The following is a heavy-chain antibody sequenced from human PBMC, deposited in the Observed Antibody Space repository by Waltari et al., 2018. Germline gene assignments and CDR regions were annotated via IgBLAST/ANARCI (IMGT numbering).Heavy chain of an antibody. CDR3: ARDSSTYMDV. CDR2: IYYSGST. J-gene: IGHJ6*03. Sequence: QVQLQESGPGLVTPSETLSRTCTVSGGSISSYHRSWIRQPPGKGLEWIGYIYYSGSTNYHPSLKSRVTISVDTSKNQFSLKLSSVTAADTAVYYCARDSSTYMDVWGKGTTVTISS. V-gene: IGHV4-59*01. D-gene: IGHD2-2*01. CDR1: GGSISSYH.